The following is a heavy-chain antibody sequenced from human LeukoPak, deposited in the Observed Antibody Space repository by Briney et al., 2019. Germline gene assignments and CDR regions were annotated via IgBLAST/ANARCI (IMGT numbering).Heavy chain of an antibody. CDR2: IYYSGST. Sequence: SETLSLTCTVSGGSISSYYWSWIRQPPGKGLEWIGSIYYSGSTYYNPSLKSRVTISVDTSKNQFSLKLSSVTAADTAVYYCARASGREWELPDYWGQGTLVTVSS. CDR3: ARASGREWELPDY. V-gene: IGHV4-39*07. D-gene: IGHD1-26*01. J-gene: IGHJ4*02. CDR1: GGSISSYY.